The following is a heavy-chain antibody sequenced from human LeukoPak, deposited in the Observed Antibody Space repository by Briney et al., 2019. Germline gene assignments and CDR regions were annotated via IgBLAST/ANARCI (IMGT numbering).Heavy chain of an antibody. D-gene: IGHD3-22*01. V-gene: IGHV3-33*01. CDR1: GFTFSSYG. CDR2: IWYDGSNK. J-gene: IGHJ4*02. Sequence: GGSLRLSCAASGFTFSSYGMHWVRQAPGKGLEWVAVIWYDGSNKYYADSVKGRFTIYRDNSKNTLYLQMNSLRAEDPAVYYCARVYITMIVVVPFDYWGQGTLVTVSS. CDR3: ARVYITMIVVVPFDY.